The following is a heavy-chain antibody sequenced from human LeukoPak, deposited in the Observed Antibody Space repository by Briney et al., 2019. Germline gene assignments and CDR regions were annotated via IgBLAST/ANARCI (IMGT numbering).Heavy chain of an antibody. V-gene: IGHV3-74*01. CDR1: GFPFSNYW. J-gene: IGHJ4*02. CDR3: ARGYYSSSRFDS. Sequence: GGSLRLSCAASGFPFSNYWVHWVRQAPGKGLVWVSRVNSDGSTTNYADSVRGRFTISRDNAENTLYMRMNSLRPEDTAVYYCARGYYSSSRFDSWGQGTLVTVSS. D-gene: IGHD6-13*01. CDR2: VNSDGSTT.